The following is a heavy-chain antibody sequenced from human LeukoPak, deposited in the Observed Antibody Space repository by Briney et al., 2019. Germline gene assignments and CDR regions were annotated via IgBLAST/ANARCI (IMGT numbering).Heavy chain of an antibody. Sequence: SQTLSLTCTVSGGSISSGGYYWSWLRQHPGMGLEWIVYIYYSGSSYYNPSLKSRVTISVDTSKNQFSLKLSSVPAADTAVYYCARDRITMVRGVPDAFDIWGQGTMVTVSS. CDR1: GGSISSGGYY. CDR3: ARDRITMVRGVPDAFDI. J-gene: IGHJ3*02. D-gene: IGHD3-10*01. V-gene: IGHV4-31*03. CDR2: IYYSGSS.